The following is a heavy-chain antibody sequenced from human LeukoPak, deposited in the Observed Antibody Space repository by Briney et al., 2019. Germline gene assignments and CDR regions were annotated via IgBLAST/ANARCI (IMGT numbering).Heavy chain of an antibody. J-gene: IGHJ4*02. CDR2: IYTSGST. CDR1: GGSISSGSYY. CDR3: TRQGSLRTSGYYY. V-gene: IGHV4-61*02. Sequence: SETLSLTCTVSGGSISSGSYYWSWIRQPAGKGLEWIGRIYTSGSTNYNPSLKSRVTISVDTSKNQFSLKLSSVTAADTAVFYCTRQGSLRTSGYYYWGQGTLVTVSS. D-gene: IGHD3-22*01.